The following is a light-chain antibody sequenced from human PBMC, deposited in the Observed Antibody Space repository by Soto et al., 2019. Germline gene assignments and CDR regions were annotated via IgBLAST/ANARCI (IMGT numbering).Light chain of an antibody. CDR2: GNS. Sequence: QSVLTQPPSLSGAPGQRVTISCTGSSSNIGATYDVQWYQQLPGTAPKLLIYGNSNRPSGVPDRFSGSKSGTSASLAITGLQAYDEADYYCQSYDSSLSAHYVFGTGTQVTVL. V-gene: IGLV1-40*01. J-gene: IGLJ1*01. CDR3: QSYDSSLSAHYV. CDR1: SSNIGATYD.